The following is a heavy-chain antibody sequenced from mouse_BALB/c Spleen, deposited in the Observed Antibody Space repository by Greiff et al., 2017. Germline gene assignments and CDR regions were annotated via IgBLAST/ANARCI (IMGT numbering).Heavy chain of an antibody. V-gene: IGHV1S81*02. CDR3: ARSGYDGFFDY. J-gene: IGHJ2*01. CDR1: GYTFTSYW. D-gene: IGHD2-14*01. Sequence: QVQLQQPGAELVKPGASVKLSCKASGYTFTSYWMHWVKQRPGQGLEWIGEINPSNGRTNYNEKFKSKATLTVDKSSSTAYMQLSSLTSEDSAVYYCARSGYDGFFDYWGQGTTLTVSS. CDR2: INPSNGRT.